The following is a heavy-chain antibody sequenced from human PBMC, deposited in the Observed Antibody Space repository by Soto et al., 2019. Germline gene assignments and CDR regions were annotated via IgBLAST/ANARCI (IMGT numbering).Heavy chain of an antibody. D-gene: IGHD2-15*01. CDR3: ASWLKGPDIGNYYYGMDV. CDR2: IMPIFRAP. V-gene: IGHV1-69*12. Sequence: QVQLVQSGAEVKKPGSSVKVSCKASGGAFSDYAFSWVRQAPGQGLEWLGGIMPIFRAPDYAQKFQGRVTITADEFTRTAYMGMNSLRSEDTAVYYCASWLKGPDIGNYYYGMDVWGQGTTVTVS. J-gene: IGHJ6*02. CDR1: GGAFSDYA.